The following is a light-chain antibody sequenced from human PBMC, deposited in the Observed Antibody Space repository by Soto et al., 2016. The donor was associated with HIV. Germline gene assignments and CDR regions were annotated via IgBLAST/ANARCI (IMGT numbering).Light chain of an antibody. J-gene: IGKJ3*01. V-gene: IGKV1-27*01. CDR3: QRYDSEYGCA. CDR2: AAS. CDR1: EDIDNY. Sequence: QLTQSPSSLSASVGDTISITCRASEDIDNYLAWFQHKPGKVPRLLIFAASTLQSGVPSRFSGSWSGTDFTLTISSLQPEDVATYYCQRYDSEYGCAFGPGTK.